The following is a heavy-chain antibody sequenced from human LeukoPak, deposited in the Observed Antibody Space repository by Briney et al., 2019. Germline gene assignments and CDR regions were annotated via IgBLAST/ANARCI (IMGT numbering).Heavy chain of an antibody. CDR3: ARTIFGVVSSFMASGMDV. Sequence: PGGSLRLSCAASGFTFSSYSMNWVRQAPGKGLEWVSSISSSSSYIYYADSVKGRFTISRDNAKNSLYLQMNSLRAEDTAVYYCARTIFGVVSSFMASGMDVWGKGTTVTVSS. CDR2: ISSSSSYI. V-gene: IGHV3-21*01. J-gene: IGHJ6*03. D-gene: IGHD3-3*01. CDR1: GFTFSSYS.